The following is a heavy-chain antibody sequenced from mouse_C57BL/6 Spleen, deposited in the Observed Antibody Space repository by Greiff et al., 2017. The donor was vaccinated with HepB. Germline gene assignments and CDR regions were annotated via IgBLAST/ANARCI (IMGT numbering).Heavy chain of an antibody. V-gene: IGHV1-52*01. CDR1: GYTFTSYW. J-gene: IGHJ3*01. Sequence: QVHVKQPGAELVRPGSSVKLSCKASGYTFTSYWMHWVKQRPIQGLEWIGNIDPSDSETHYNQKFKDKATLTVDKSSSTAYMQLSSLTSEDSAVYYCARNYDYGGFAYWGQGTLVTVSA. D-gene: IGHD2-4*01. CDR3: ARNYDYGGFAY. CDR2: IDPSDSET.